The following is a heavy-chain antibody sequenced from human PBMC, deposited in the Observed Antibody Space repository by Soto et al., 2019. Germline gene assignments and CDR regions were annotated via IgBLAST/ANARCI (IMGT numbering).Heavy chain of an antibody. CDR2: ISGSGGST. CDR3: AKAGGPGTRTVVVITTDYYYYGMDV. D-gene: IGHD3-22*01. J-gene: IGHJ6*02. V-gene: IGHV3-23*01. Sequence: GGSLRLSCAASGFTFSSYAMSWVRQAPGKGLEWVSAISGSGGSTYYADSVKGRFTISRDNSKNTLLQQMDSLRAEDTAVYYCAKAGGPGTRTVVVITTDYYYYGMDVWGPGTTVTVSS. CDR1: GFTFSSYA.